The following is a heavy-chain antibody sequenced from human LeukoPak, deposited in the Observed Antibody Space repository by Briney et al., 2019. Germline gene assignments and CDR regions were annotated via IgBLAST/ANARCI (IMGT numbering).Heavy chain of an antibody. Sequence: GGSLRLSCAASGFTFSNAWMSWVRQAPGKGLEWVGRIKSKTDGGTTDYAAPVKGRFTISRDESKNTLYLQMNSLKTEDTAVYYCTTEYYYGSGSYTLDPWGQGTLVSVSS. D-gene: IGHD3-10*01. J-gene: IGHJ5*02. CDR1: GFTFSNAW. CDR2: IKSKTDGGTT. CDR3: TTEYYYGSGSYTLDP. V-gene: IGHV3-15*01.